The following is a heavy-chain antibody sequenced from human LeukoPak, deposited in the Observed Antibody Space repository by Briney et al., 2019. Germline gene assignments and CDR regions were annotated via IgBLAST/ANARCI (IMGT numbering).Heavy chain of an antibody. J-gene: IGHJ4*02. CDR2: IDSDGRSGRSI. CDR3: ARDLGKVGATGY. D-gene: IGHD1-26*01. Sequence: GGSLRLSCAASGFTFSSYWMHWVRQAPGKGLVGVSRIDSDGRSGRSISYADSVKGRFTISRRNAKDTVYLQMNSLRAEDTAVYYCARDLGKVGATGYWGQGTLVTVSS. V-gene: IGHV3-74*01. CDR1: GFTFSSYW.